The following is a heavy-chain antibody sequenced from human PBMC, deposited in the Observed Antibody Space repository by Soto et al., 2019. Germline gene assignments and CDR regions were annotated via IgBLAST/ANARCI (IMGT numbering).Heavy chain of an antibody. CDR3: ARSGYYDSSGYPYYYGMDV. J-gene: IGHJ6*02. Sequence: LRLSCAASGFTFRSYEMNWVRQPPGKGLEWVSYITSSGSPIYYADSVKGRFTISRDNAKNSLYLQMNSLRGEDTAVYYCARSGYYDSSGYPYYYGMDVWGQGTTVTVSS. CDR2: ITSSGSPI. D-gene: IGHD3-22*01. CDR1: GFTFRSYE. V-gene: IGHV3-48*03.